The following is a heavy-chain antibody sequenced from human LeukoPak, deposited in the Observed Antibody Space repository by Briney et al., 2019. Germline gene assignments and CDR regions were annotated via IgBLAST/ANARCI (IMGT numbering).Heavy chain of an antibody. D-gene: IGHD2-21*01. CDR2: IGIDSGNT. J-gene: IGHJ5*02. CDR1: GFTFSDYS. V-gene: IGHV3-48*01. CDR3: VRDATRGGDLDH. Sequence: GGSLRLSCAASGFTFSDYSMNWVRQAPGKGLEWISYIGIDSGNTNYADSVKGRFTISGDKAKNSLYLQMNTLRVEDTAVYYCVRDATRGGDLDHWGQGTLVTVSS.